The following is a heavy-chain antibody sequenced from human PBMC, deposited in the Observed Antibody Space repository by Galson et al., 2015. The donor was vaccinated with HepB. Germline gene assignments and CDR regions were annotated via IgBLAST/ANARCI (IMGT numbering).Heavy chain of an antibody. D-gene: IGHD2-2*01. CDR2: ISYDGSNK. V-gene: IGHV3-30*18. CDR3: AKMGGRYCSSTSCYALYYFDY. J-gene: IGHJ4*02. CDR1: GFTFSSYG. Sequence: SLRLSCAASGFTFSSYGIHWVRQAPGKGLEWVAVISYDGSNKYYADSVKGRFTISRDNSKNTLYLQMNSLRAEDTAVYYCAKMGGRYCSSTSCYALYYFDYWGQGTLVTVSS.